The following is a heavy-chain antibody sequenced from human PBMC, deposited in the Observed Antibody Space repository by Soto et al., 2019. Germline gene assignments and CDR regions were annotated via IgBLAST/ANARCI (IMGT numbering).Heavy chain of an antibody. D-gene: IGHD3-10*01. J-gene: IGHJ4*02. CDR1: GDSFSSYY. Sequence: RSLTCTVSGDSFSSYYWTWIRQPPGKRLEWVAYIFHTGNTNYNPSLKSRVTISVDTSKNQFSLKLRSVTPADTAVYYCAALDGALDYWGPGTLVTVSS. V-gene: IGHV4-59*01. CDR2: IFHTGNT. CDR3: AALDGALDY.